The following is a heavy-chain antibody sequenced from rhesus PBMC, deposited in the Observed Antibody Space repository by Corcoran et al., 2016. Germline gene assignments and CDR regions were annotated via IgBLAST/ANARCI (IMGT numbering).Heavy chain of an antibody. V-gene: IGHV4-169*01. CDR1: GGSFGSSH. CDR3: ARIGNYHFDF. D-gene: IGHD1-44*01. CDR2: IYGGRSTT. Sequence: QLQLQESGPGLVKPSETLSVTCSVSGGSFGSSHWSWIRQAPGKGLEWMGYIYGGRSTTTYNPPLKSRVTLSVDTSKNQFSLKLNSVTAADTAVYYCARIGNYHFDFWDQGLLVTVSS. J-gene: IGHJ4*01.